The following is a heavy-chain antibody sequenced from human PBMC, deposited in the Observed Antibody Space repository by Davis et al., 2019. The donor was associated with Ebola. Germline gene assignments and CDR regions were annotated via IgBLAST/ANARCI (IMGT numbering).Heavy chain of an antibody. CDR2: VSHGGVS. CDR3: ARVGSSYFDL. D-gene: IGHD3-10*01. J-gene: IGHJ5*02. Sequence: MPSETLSLTCAVYGGSFSDYFWSWIRQSPGKGLEWIGKVSHGGVSDYNPSLKSRVTISVDTSKNQFSLKLSSVTAADTAVYYCARVGSSYFDLWGQGTLVIVSS. V-gene: IGHV4-34*01. CDR1: GGSFSDYF.